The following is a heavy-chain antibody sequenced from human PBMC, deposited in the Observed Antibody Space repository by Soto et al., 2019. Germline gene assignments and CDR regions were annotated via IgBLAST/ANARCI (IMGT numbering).Heavy chain of an antibody. CDR1: GGSISTYY. CDR2: IYNSGST. J-gene: IGHJ6*02. D-gene: IGHD3-10*01. V-gene: IGHV4-59*01. CDR3: ARARITMVREVIKYNMDV. Sequence: TLSLTCTVSGGSISTYYWSWIRRPPGKGLEWIGYIYNSGSTHSNPSLQSRVTISVDTSKNQFSLKLSSVTAADTAIYYCARARITMVREVIKYNMDVWGQGTTVTVSS.